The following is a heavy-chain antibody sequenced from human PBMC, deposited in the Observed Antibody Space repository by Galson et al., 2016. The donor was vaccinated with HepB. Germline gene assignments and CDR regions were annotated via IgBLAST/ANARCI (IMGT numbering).Heavy chain of an antibody. D-gene: IGHD3-3*01. CDR3: ARGRPEWFFTKYYFDY. V-gene: IGHV3-21*01. CDR1: GFSLSDYS. J-gene: IGHJ4*02. Sequence: SLRLSCAASGFSLSDYSMNWVRQAPGRGLEWVSSSSSVNRDTNYADSVRGRFTISRDNAKNSFYLQMSSLRVGDTAVYYYARGRPEWFFTKYYFDYWGQGTLVTVSS. CDR2: SSSVNRDT.